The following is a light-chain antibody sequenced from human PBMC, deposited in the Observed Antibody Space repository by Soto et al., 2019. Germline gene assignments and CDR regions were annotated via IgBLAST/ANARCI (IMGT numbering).Light chain of an antibody. CDR1: SSDAGGYNY. CDR3: SSYTTSTTLGVL. CDR2: EVT. V-gene: IGLV2-14*01. J-gene: IGLJ2*01. Sequence: QSVLTQPASVSGSPGQSITISCTGTSSDAGGYNYVSWYQQHPGKAPKLMIYEVTNRPSGVSNRFSGSKSGNTASLTISGLQAEDEADYYCSSYTTSTTLGVLFGGGTKVTVL.